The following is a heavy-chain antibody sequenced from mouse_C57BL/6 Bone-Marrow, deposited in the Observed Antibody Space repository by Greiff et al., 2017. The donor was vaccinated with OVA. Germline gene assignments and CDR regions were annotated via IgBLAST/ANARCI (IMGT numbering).Heavy chain of an antibody. V-gene: IGHV1-81*01. CDR3: ARDYGSHYWYFDV. Sequence: VKLMESGAELARPGASVKLSCKASGYTFTSYGISWVKQRTGQGLEWIGEIYPRSGNTYYNEKFKGKATLTAEKSSSTAYMELRSLTSEDSAVYFCARDYGSHYWYFDVWGTGTTVTVSS. J-gene: IGHJ1*03. CDR2: IYPRSGNT. CDR1: GYTFTSYG. D-gene: IGHD1-1*01.